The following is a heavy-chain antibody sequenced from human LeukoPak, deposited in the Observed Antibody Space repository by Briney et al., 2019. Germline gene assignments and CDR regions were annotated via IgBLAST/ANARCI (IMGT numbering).Heavy chain of an antibody. Sequence: RAGGSLRLSCAASGFTFSYAWMNWVRQAPGKGPEWVGRIKSRTDGGTTDYAAPVKGRFTISRDDSKNMLYLQMNSLKTEDTAVYHCTPTMVRGGGVWGKGTTVTISS. CDR3: TPTMVRGGGV. CDR2: IKSRTDGGTT. V-gene: IGHV3-15*01. J-gene: IGHJ6*04. D-gene: IGHD3-10*01. CDR1: GFTFSYAW.